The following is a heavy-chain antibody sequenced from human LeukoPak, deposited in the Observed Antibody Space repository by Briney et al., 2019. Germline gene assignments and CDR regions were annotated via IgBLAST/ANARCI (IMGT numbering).Heavy chain of an antibody. CDR3: AKDPYVVPGVRGAFDI. D-gene: IGHD2-2*01. CDR1: GFIFSTYA. V-gene: IGHV3-23*01. J-gene: IGHJ3*02. Sequence: GGSPRLSCAASGFIFSTYAMSWVRQAPGKGLEWVSSISGSGGNTYYADSVKGRFTISGDTSNNMLYLQMNSLRAEDTAVYYCAKDPYVVPGVRGAFDIWGQGTMVTVSS. CDR2: ISGSGGNT.